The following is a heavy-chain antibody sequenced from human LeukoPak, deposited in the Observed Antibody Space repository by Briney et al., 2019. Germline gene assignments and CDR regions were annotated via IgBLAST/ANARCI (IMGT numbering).Heavy chain of an antibody. Sequence: PGGSLRLSCAASGFTFSSYAMHWVRQAPGKGLEWVAVISYDGSNKYYADSVKGRFTISRDNSKNTLYLQMNSLRAEDTAVYYCAGDLLSGWSSYYFDYWGQGTLVTVSS. J-gene: IGHJ4*02. CDR3: AGDLLSGWSSYYFDY. V-gene: IGHV3-30*04. CDR2: ISYDGSNK. CDR1: GFTFSSYA. D-gene: IGHD6-19*01.